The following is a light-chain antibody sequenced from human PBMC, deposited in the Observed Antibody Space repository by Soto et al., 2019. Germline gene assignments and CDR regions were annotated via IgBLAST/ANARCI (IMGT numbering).Light chain of an antibody. J-gene: IGKJ3*01. CDR2: AAS. CDR1: RGISSY. Sequence: DIQLTQSPSFLSASVGDRVTITCRASRGISSYLAWYRQKPGKAPKLLIYAASTLQRSVPSRFSGSGSGTEFTLTISSLQPEDFATYYCQQLNSYRGFTFGPGTKVDIK. V-gene: IGKV1-9*01. CDR3: QQLNSYRGFT.